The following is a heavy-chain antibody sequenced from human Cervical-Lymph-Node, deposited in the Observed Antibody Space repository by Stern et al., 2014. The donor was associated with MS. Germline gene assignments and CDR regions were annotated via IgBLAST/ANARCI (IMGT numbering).Heavy chain of an antibody. V-gene: IGHV1-69*01. J-gene: IGHJ6*02. CDR1: GGTFSTQA. CDR3: ATPSTVTVGGMDV. Sequence: QVQLVQSGAEVKKPGSSVKVSCKASGGTFSTQAINWVRQAPGQGLEWGGGIIPIFGTPNYAQKVQDRVTITADESTSTAYMALSSLRSEDTAVYYCATPSTVTVGGMDVWGQGTTVTVSS. D-gene: IGHD4-17*01. CDR2: IIPIFGTP.